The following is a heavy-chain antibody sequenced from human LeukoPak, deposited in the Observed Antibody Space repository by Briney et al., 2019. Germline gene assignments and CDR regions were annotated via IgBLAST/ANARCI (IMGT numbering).Heavy chain of an antibody. D-gene: IGHD6-13*01. CDR2: IYYSGST. Sequence: SETLSLTRTVSGGSISSYYWSWIRQPPGKGLEWIGYIYYSGSTNYNPSLKSRVTISVDTSENQFSLKLSSVTAADTAVYYCARRLAAAGTRYYYGMDVWGQGTTVTVSS. V-gene: IGHV4-59*08. CDR3: ARRLAAAGTRYYYGMDV. J-gene: IGHJ6*02. CDR1: GGSISSYY.